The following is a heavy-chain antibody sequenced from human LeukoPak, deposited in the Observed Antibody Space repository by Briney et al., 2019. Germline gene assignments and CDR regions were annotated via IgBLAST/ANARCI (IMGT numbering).Heavy chain of an antibody. CDR2: IYHSGTT. D-gene: IGHD3-22*01. Sequence: PSETLSLTCSVSGSSISSNYYWDWIRQPPGKGLEWIGSIYHSGTTYYSPSLKSRVTMSVDTSKNQFSLKLGSVTAAHTAVYYCARAHYYDSVGYAIHDAYAMWGQGTMVTVSS. CDR1: GSSISSNYY. V-gene: IGHV4-38-2*02. CDR3: ARAHYYDSVGYAIHDAYAM. J-gene: IGHJ3*02.